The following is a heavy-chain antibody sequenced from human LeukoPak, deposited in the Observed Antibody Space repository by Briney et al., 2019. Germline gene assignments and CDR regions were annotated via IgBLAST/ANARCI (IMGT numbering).Heavy chain of an antibody. V-gene: IGHV4-30-2*01. J-gene: IGHJ3*02. CDR1: GGSISHVDYS. D-gene: IGHD2-21*02. Sequence: KPSETLSLTCTVSGGSISHVDYSWSWVRQPPGEGLEWIGLYHHTVGSDYKPSLKSRVTISGDRTKNQLSLTLTSVTAADTALYYCVRGGGLPNCGGYCPPDTWGQGKMVIVSS. CDR2: YHHTVGS. CDR3: VRGGGLPNCGGYCPPDT.